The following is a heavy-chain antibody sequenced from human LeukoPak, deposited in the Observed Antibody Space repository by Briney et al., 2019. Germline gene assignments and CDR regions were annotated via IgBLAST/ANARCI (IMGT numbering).Heavy chain of an antibody. Sequence: NPSETLSLTCAVSGGSISSSYSYWGWIRQPPGKGLEWIGNIYYSGSTYYNPSLKSRVTISVDTSKNQFSLKLSSVTAADTAVYYCARDLHDSSGYYSRYYYYYYMDVWGKGTTVTISS. J-gene: IGHJ6*03. CDR1: GGSISSSYSY. CDR3: ARDLHDSSGYYSRYYYYYYMDV. CDR2: IYYSGST. V-gene: IGHV4-39*07. D-gene: IGHD3-22*01.